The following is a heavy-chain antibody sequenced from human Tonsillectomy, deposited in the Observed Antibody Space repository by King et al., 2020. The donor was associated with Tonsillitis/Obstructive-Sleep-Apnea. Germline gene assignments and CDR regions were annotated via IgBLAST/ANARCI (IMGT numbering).Heavy chain of an antibody. CDR1: GFTFSNYW. V-gene: IGHV3-7*03. J-gene: IGHJ4*02. D-gene: IGHD3-10*02. CDR3: ARLFEGSFYY. Sequence: VQLVESGGGLVQPGGSLRISCAASGFTFSNYWMSWVRQAPGKGLEWVANIKQDGSEKYYVDSVKGRLTISRDSVKCRFTISIDNAKNSLYLQMNSLRAKDTAVYSCARLFEGSFYYCGQGTLFTVSS. CDR2: IKQDGSEK.